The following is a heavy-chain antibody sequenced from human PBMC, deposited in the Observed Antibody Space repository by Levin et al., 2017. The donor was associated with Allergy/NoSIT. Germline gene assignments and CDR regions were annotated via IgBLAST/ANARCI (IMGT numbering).Heavy chain of an antibody. Sequence: GGSLRLSCAASGFTFDDYAMHWVRQAPGKGLEWVSGISWNSGSIGYADSVKGRFTISRDNAKNSLYLQMNSLRAEDTALYYCATNYDSRAFDIWGQGTMVTVSS. CDR1: GFTFDDYA. D-gene: IGHD3-22*01. J-gene: IGHJ3*02. V-gene: IGHV3-9*01. CDR2: ISWNSGSI. CDR3: ATNYDSRAFDI.